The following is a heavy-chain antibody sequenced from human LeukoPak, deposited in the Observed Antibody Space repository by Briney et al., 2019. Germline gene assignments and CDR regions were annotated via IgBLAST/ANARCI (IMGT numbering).Heavy chain of an antibody. D-gene: IGHD6-6*01. CDR1: GFTFSSYG. CDR3: AKDLGIEYSSSSRLRP. CDR2: IRYDGSSK. Sequence: GGSLRLSCAASGFTFSSYGMHWVRQAPGKGLEWVAFIRYDGSSKYYADSVKGRFTISGDNSKNTLYLQMNSLRAEDTAVYYCAKDLGIEYSSSSRLRPWGQGTLVTVSS. J-gene: IGHJ5*02. V-gene: IGHV3-30*02.